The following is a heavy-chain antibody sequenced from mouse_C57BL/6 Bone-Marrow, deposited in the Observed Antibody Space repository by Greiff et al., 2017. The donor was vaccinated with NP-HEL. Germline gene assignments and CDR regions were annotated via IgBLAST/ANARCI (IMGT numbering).Heavy chain of an antibody. V-gene: IGHV5-4*03. D-gene: IGHD1-1*01. J-gene: IGHJ2*01. CDR3: ARVTVVATRDY. CDR1: GFTFSSYA. CDR2: ISDGGSYT. Sequence: EVMLVESGGGLVKPGGSLKLSCAASGFTFSSYAMSWVRQTPEKRLEWVATISDGGSYTYYPDNVKGRFTISRDNAKNNLYLQMSHLKSEDTAMYYCARVTVVATRDYWGQGTTLTVSS.